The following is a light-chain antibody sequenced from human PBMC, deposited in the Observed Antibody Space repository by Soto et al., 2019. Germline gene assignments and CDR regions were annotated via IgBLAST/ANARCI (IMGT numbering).Light chain of an antibody. CDR3: QVRDVWLS. J-gene: IGKJ1*01. CDR2: DAS. V-gene: IGKV3-11*01. Sequence: IVLTQSPVTLALSPGERAVLSCRASQSVSTSLAWYQHKPGQAPRLFIYDASMRAPGIPARFSGSGSGTDFTLTISSLESEDIAVYYCQVRDVWLSCGQGTKVEIK. CDR1: QSVSTS.